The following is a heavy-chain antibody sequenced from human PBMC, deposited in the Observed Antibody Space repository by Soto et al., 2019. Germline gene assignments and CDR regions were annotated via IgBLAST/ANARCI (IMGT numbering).Heavy chain of an antibody. Sequence: QVQLVQYGAEVKKPGSSVKVSCKASVGTFSSYAISWVRQAPGQGLEWMGGIIHIFGTANYAQKFQGRVTITADESTSTDDMELSSLRSEDTAVYYCARGSRKWVVTEADAFDIWGQGTMVTVSS. D-gene: IGHD2-21*02. J-gene: IGHJ3*02. CDR1: VGTFSSYA. CDR2: IIHIFGTA. CDR3: ARGSRKWVVTEADAFDI. V-gene: IGHV1-69*01.